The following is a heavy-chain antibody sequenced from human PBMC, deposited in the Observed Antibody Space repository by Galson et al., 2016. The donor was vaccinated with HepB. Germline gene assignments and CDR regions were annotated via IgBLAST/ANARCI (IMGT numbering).Heavy chain of an antibody. V-gene: IGHV3-9*01. CDR2: INWNSGRI. CDR1: GFNFYDYA. CDR3: AKDISSVLYYSVMDV. D-gene: IGHD3-10*01. J-gene: IGHJ6*02. Sequence: SPRLSCAASGFNFYDYAMHWVRQVPGQGLEWVSGINWNSGRIGYADSVKGRFTITRDNSRNSLHLQMNSLRAEDTALYYCAKDISSVLYYSVMDVWGQGTTVTVSS.